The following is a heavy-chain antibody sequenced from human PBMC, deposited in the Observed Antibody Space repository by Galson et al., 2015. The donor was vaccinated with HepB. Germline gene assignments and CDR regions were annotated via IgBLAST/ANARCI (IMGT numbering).Heavy chain of an antibody. Sequence: SVKVSCKASGYTFTSYGISWVRQAPGQGLEWMGWISAYNGNTNYAQKLQGRVTMTTDISTSTAYMELRSLRSDDTAVYYCARSDYGDNAPMYYFDYWGQGTLVTVSS. D-gene: IGHD4-17*01. CDR1: GYTFTSYG. CDR3: ARSDYGDNAPMYYFDY. CDR2: ISAYNGNT. J-gene: IGHJ4*02. V-gene: IGHV1-18*04.